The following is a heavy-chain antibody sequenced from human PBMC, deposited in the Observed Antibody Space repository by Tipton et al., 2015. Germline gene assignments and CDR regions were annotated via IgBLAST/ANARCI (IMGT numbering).Heavy chain of an antibody. V-gene: IGHV1-69*01. J-gene: IGHJ3*02. CDR2: IIPIFSTP. CDR3: ARFQLPSVITDAFDI. D-gene: IGHD3-16*01. CDR1: GGTFSDYA. Sequence: QSGPEVKKPESSVKVSCKASGGTFSDYAISWIRQAPGHGLEWMGGIIPIFSTPHYAQRFQGRVTITADESTSTAYMELSSLRSEDTAVYYCARFQLPSVITDAFDIWGQGTMVTVSS.